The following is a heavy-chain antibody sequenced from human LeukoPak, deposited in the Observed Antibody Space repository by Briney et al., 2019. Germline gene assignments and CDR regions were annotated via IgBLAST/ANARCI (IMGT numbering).Heavy chain of an antibody. CDR3: ARVIYDILTGESFDY. V-gene: IGHV4-4*07. CDR2: IYTSGST. D-gene: IGHD3-9*01. CDR1: GGSISSYY. J-gene: IGHJ4*02. Sequence: PSETLSLTCTVSGGSISSYYWSWIRQPAGKGLEWIGRIYTSGSTNYNPSLKSRVTMSVDTSKNQFSLKLSSVTAADTAVYYCARVIYDILTGESFDYWGQGTLVTVSS.